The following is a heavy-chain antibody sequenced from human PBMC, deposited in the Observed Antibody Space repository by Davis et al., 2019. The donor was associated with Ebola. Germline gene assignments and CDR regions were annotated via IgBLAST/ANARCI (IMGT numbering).Heavy chain of an antibody. CDR2: INPHNGNT. Sequence: ASVKVSCKASGYTFTNYGITWVRQAPGQGLEWMGWINPHNGNTNYAQNVQGRVTMTTDTATSTAYMEVGSLRSDDTAVYYCARAQFPTTSDYWGQGTLVTVSS. J-gene: IGHJ4*02. D-gene: IGHD1-1*01. V-gene: IGHV1-18*04. CDR1: GYTFTNYG. CDR3: ARAQFPTTSDY.